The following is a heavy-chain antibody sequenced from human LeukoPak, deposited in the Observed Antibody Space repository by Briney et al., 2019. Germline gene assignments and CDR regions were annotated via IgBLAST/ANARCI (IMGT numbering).Heavy chain of an antibody. CDR3: ARVSRYSSSMNWFDP. Sequence: GASVKVSCKASGYTFTGYYMHWVRQAPGQGLEWMGWINPNSGGTNYAQRFQGRVTMTRDTSISTAYMELSRLRSDDTAVYYCARVSRYSSSMNWFDPWGQGTLVTVSS. D-gene: IGHD6-13*01. CDR2: INPNSGGT. J-gene: IGHJ5*02. V-gene: IGHV1-2*02. CDR1: GYTFTGYY.